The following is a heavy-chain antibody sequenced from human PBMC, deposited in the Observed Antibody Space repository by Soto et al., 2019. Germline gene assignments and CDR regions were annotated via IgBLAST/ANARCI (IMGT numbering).Heavy chain of an antibody. J-gene: IGHJ4*02. Sequence: SETLSLTCAISGDSVSSKSAAWHWIRQSPSRGLEWLGRTYYRSKWSSNYAVSVKSRITINPDTSKNQFSLQLNSVTPEDTAVYYCARGSDSSFDYWGQGSLVTVSS. V-gene: IGHV6-1*01. CDR1: GDSVSSKSAA. CDR3: ARGSDSSFDY. CDR2: TYYRSKWSS. D-gene: IGHD2-21*02.